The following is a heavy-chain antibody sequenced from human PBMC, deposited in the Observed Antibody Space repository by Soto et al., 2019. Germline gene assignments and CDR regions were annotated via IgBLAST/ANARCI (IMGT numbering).Heavy chain of an antibody. CDR3: ARIATWQGSDY. Sequence: GGSLRLSCVASGLTFSTYAMTWVRQAPGKGLEWVSSTSSDGATTYYGDSVKGRFTMSRDNSKNTLYLQMNSLRAEDTAIYYCARIATWQGSDYWGQGTLVTVSS. J-gene: IGHJ4*02. V-gene: IGHV3-23*01. CDR2: TSSDGATT. CDR1: GLTFSTYA.